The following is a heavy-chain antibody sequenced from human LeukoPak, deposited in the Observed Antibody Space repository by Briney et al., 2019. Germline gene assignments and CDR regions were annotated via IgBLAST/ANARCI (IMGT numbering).Heavy chain of an antibody. CDR3: TRGARAVAGKANYHAMDV. D-gene: IGHD6-19*01. CDR2: SRDKSYKYST. CDR1: GFTSSDYY. J-gene: IGHJ6*02. Sequence: GGSLSFSCAASGFTSSDYYMDWVRQAQGKGREGVGRSRDKSYKYSTEYAASVKGRFTISRSDSTNSLYLQMNSLKTEDSAVYYCTRGARAVAGKANYHAMDVWGQGTTVTVSS. V-gene: IGHV3-72*01.